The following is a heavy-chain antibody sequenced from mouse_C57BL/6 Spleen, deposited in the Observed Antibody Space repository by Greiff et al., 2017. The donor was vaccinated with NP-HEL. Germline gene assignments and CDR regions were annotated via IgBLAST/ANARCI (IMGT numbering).Heavy chain of an antibody. D-gene: IGHD1-1*01. V-gene: IGHV1-26*01. J-gene: IGHJ2*01. Sequence: VQLKQSGPELVKPGASVKISCKASGYTFTDYYMNWVKQSHGKSLEWIGDINPNNGGTSYNQKFKGKATLTVDKSSSTAYMELRSLTSEDSAVYYCARGGTTVLDYWGQGTTLTVSS. CDR3: ARGGTTVLDY. CDR2: INPNNGGT. CDR1: GYTFTDYY.